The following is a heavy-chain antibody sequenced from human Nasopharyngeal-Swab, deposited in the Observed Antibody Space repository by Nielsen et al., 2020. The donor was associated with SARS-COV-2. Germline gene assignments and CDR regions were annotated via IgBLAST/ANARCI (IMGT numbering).Heavy chain of an antibody. J-gene: IGHJ4*02. CDR3: GRAGYYRIDY. CDR1: GFTFSSYW. V-gene: IGHV3-74*01. CDR2: VNSDGSTK. D-gene: IGHD2-15*01. Sequence: GESLKISCSASGFTFSSYWMQWVRQAPGKGLEWVARVNSDGSTKNHADSLQGRFSISRDNVKNEVYLQVSGLRGEDKAVYYCGRAGYYRIDYWGQGTLVTVSS.